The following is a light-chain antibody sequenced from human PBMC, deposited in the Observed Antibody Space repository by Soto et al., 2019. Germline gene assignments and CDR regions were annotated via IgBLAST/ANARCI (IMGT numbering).Light chain of an antibody. CDR3: QQYYSSSWT. J-gene: IGKJ1*01. CDR1: QSVSSSY. CDR2: GAS. Sequence: EIVLTQSPGTLSLSPGERATLSCRASQSVSSSYLAWYQHKPGQAPRLLIYGASTRATGIPDRFSGGGSGTDFTLTISRLEPEDFAVYYCQQYYSSSWTFGQGTKVEV. V-gene: IGKV3-20*01.